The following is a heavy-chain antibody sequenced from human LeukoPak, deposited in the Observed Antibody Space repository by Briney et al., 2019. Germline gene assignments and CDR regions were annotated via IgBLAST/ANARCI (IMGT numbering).Heavy chain of an antibody. CDR3: AKARGIQLWFLEY. V-gene: IGHV3-23*01. CDR2: ISGSGGNT. D-gene: IGHD5-18*01. CDR1: GFTFTSYA. J-gene: IGHJ4*02. Sequence: GGSLRLSCAASGFTFTSYAMSWVRQAPGKGLEWVSAISGSGGNTYYADSVKGRFTISRDDSKNTLSLQMNSLRAEDTAVYYCAKARGIQLWFLEYWGQGTLVTVSS.